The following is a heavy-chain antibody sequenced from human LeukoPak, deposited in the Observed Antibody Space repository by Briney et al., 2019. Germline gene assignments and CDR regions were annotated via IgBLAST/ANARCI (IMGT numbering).Heavy chain of an antibody. Sequence: ASVKVSCKASGYTFTSYGISWVRQAPGQGLEWMGWISAYNGNTNYAQKLQGRVTMTTDTSTSTAYMELRSLRSDDTAVYYCARRVHYYDTSGYSYYFDYWGQGTLVTVSS. D-gene: IGHD3-22*01. V-gene: IGHV1-18*01. J-gene: IGHJ4*02. CDR2: ISAYNGNT. CDR1: GYTFTSYG. CDR3: ARRVHYYDTSGYSYYFDY.